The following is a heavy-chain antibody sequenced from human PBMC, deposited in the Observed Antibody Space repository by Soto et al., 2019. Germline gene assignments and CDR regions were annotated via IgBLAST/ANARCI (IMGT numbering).Heavy chain of an antibody. CDR3: ARHKSGGGSYPFDF. CDR2: LNPRDSFA. D-gene: IGHD3-10*01. Sequence: GQTLKLTCEGAGYSFTSHWISWARQMPGKGLEWMGRLNPRDSFANYSPSFRGHVTISPDTSVTTAYLKWSSLKASDTAIYYCARHKSGGGSYPFDFWGQGTLVTVS. J-gene: IGHJ4*02. CDR1: GYSFTSHW. V-gene: IGHV5-10-1*01.